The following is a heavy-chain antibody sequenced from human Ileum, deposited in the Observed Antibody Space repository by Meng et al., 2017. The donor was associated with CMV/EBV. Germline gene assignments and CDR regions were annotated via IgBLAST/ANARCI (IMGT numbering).Heavy chain of an antibody. CDR3: AREDYYGSGSYLS. D-gene: IGHD3-10*01. Sequence: GSLRLSCTVSGGSISSSSYYWGWIRQPPGKGLEWIGSIYYSGSTYYNPSLKSRVTISVDTSKNQFSLKLSSVTAADTAVYYCAREDYYGSGSYLSWGQGTLVTVSS. J-gene: IGHJ5*02. V-gene: IGHV4-39*07. CDR2: IYYSGST. CDR1: GGSISSSSYY.